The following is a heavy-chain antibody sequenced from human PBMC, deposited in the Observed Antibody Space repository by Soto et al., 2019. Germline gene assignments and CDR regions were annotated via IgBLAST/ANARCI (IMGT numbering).Heavy chain of an antibody. D-gene: IGHD3-3*01. Sequence: QVQLVESGGGVVQPGRSLKLSCLASGFTFNDYAMHWVRQAPGKGLEWVALISYDESNKDYADSVKGRFTISRDNSKNALYLQINSLRSEDTAVYYCAKLRLATYDFWGGCERWGQGTLVTVSS. J-gene: IGHJ4*02. CDR2: ISYDESNK. V-gene: IGHV3-30*18. CDR1: GFTFNDYA. CDR3: AKLRLATYDFWGGCER.